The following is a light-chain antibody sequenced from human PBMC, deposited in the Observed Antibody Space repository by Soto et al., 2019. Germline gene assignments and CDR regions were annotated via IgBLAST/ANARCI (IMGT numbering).Light chain of an antibody. CDR2: GAS. V-gene: IGKV3-20*01. J-gene: IGKJ1*01. CDR3: QQFDSSVT. CDR1: QSVSSTF. Sequence: EIVLTQSPGSLSLSPGERATLSCRASQSVSSTFFAWYQKRPGQATRLLMYGASSRATGIPERFSGSGSGTAFTLTISRLEPEDFAVYYCQQFDSSVTFGQGTKVEIK.